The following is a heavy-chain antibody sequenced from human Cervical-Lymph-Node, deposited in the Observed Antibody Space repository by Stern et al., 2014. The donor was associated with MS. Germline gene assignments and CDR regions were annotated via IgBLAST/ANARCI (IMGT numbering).Heavy chain of an antibody. Sequence: VQLVQSGPEVKRPGESLKISCPASGYTFTSYWIGWVRQMPGKGLEWIAIIFPGGSDSRYSPSFQGQVTISADKSSSTAYLQWNNLKASDTAIYYCARQRYFDYWGQGTLVTVSS. V-gene: IGHV5-51*01. CDR1: GYTFTSYW. CDR3: ARQRYFDY. CDR2: IFPGGSDS. J-gene: IGHJ4*02.